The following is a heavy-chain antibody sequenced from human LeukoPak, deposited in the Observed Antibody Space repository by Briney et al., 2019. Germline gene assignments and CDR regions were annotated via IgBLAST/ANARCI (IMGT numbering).Heavy chain of an antibody. CDR2: MNPNSGNT. J-gene: IGHJ6*03. CDR3: ARVGAARYYYYYMDV. D-gene: IGHD2-15*01. CDR1: GYTFTSYD. Sequence: ASVKVSCKASGYTFTSYDINWVRQATGQGLEWMGWMNPNSGNTGYAQKFQGRVTMTRNTSISTAYMELSSLRSEDTAVYYCARVGAARYYYYYMDVWGKGTTVTVSS. V-gene: IGHV1-8*01.